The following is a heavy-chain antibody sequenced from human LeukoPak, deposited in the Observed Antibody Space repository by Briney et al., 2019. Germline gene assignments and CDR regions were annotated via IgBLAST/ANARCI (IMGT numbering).Heavy chain of an antibody. CDR2: ISSSSSYT. V-gene: IGHV3-11*05. D-gene: IGHD3-9*01. J-gene: IGHJ5*02. CDR3: ARDNRYDILTGTNWFDP. CDR1: GFTFSDYY. Sequence: PGGSLRLACAASGFTFSDYYMSWIRQAPGKGLEWVSYISSSSSYTNYADSVKGRFTISRDNAKNSLYLQMNSLRAEDTAVYYCARDNRYDILTGTNWFDPWGQGTLVTASS.